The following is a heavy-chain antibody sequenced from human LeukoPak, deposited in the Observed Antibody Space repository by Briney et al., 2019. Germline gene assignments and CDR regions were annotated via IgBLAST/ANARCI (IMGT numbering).Heavy chain of an antibody. CDR3: ARDDNYGIFVNVDY. Sequence: ASVKVSCKTSGYSFILYGISWVRQAPGQGPEWMGWISTSTGDTKYTQKFQGRVTLTTDTSTSTAYMELSSLRSDDTAVHYCARDDNYGIFVNVDYWGQGTLVTVSS. V-gene: IGHV1-18*01. J-gene: IGHJ4*02. D-gene: IGHD4-11*01. CDR2: ISTSTGDT. CDR1: GYSFILYG.